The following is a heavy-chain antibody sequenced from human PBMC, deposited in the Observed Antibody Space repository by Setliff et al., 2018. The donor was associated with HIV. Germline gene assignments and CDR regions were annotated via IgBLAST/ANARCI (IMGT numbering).Heavy chain of an antibody. Sequence: SETLSLTCTVSGGSISSTSSYWGWIRQTPGTGLEWIGSISSSGNTYYNPSLKSRVTTSVDTSKNQFSLKLYSVTAADTSVYYCARRWGIRGYSSWGQGTLVTVSS. CDR3: ARRWGIRGYSS. CDR2: ISSSGNT. CDR1: GGSISSTSSY. V-gene: IGHV4-39*01. J-gene: IGHJ5*02. D-gene: IGHD5-18*01.